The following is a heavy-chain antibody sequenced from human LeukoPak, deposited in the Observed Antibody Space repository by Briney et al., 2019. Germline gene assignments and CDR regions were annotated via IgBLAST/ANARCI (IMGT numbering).Heavy chain of an antibody. CDR2: ISAYNGNT. V-gene: IGHV1-18*01. J-gene: IGHJ4*02. Sequence: ASLKVSCKASGYTFTSYGISWVRQAPGQGLEWMGWISAYNGNTNYAQKLQGRVTMTTDTSTSTAYMELRSLRSDDTAVYYCARDYDFWSGYYTGDYWGQGTLVTVSS. CDR1: GYTFTSYG. D-gene: IGHD3-3*01. CDR3: ARDYDFWSGYYTGDY.